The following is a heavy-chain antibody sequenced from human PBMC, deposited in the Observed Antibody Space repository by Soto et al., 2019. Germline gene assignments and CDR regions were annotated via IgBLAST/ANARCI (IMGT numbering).Heavy chain of an antibody. CDR3: ARDGYCSGGSCYSVPVFDY. V-gene: IGHV3-33*01. CDR2: IWYDGSNK. J-gene: IGHJ4*02. D-gene: IGHD2-15*01. Sequence: QVQLVESGGGVVQPGRSLRLSCAASGFTFSSYGMHRVRQAPGKGLEWVAVIWYDGSNKYYADSVKGRFTISRDNSKNTLYLQMNSLRAEDTAVYYCARDGYCSGGSCYSVPVFDYWGQGTLVTVSS. CDR1: GFTFSSYG.